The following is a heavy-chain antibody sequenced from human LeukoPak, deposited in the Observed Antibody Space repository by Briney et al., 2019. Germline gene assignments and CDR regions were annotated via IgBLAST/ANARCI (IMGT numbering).Heavy chain of an antibody. CDR1: GFTFGDYY. J-gene: IGHJ4*02. CDR2: ISSSGSTI. Sequence: GGSLRLSCAAPGFTFGDYYMSWIRQAPGKGLEWVSYISSSGSTIYYADSVKGRFTISRDNAKNSLYLQMNSLRAEDTAVYYCASLESYNYPVDYWGQGTLVTVSS. CDR3: ASLESYNYPVDY. V-gene: IGHV3-11*01. D-gene: IGHD5-24*01.